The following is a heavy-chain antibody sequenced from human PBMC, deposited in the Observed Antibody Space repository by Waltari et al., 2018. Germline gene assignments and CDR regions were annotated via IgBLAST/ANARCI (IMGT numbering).Heavy chain of an antibody. Sequence: QVQLQESGPGLVKPSETLSLTCTVSGGSISRYYWSWIRPPPGKGLEWIGYIYYSGSTNYNPSLKSRVTISVDTSKNQFSLKLSSVTAADTAVYYCAREYPYYDFWSGYYTSYAPDVWGQGTTVTVSS. CDR3: AREYPYYDFWSGYYTSYAPDV. J-gene: IGHJ6*02. CDR1: GGSISRYY. CDR2: IYYSGST. D-gene: IGHD3-3*01. V-gene: IGHV4-59*01.